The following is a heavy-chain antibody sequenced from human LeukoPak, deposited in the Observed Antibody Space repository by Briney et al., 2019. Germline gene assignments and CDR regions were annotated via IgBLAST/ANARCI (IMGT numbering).Heavy chain of an antibody. Sequence: GGSLRPSCAASGFTFSSYAMSWFRQAPGKGLEWVSAISGSGGSTYYTDSVKGRFTISRDNSKNTLYLQMNSLRAEDTAVYSCAKDGSEYSSSPSAYYFAYWRHGTLVTVSS. J-gene: IGHJ4*01. CDR3: AKDGSEYSSSPSAYYFAY. CDR2: ISGSGGST. CDR1: GFTFSSYA. D-gene: IGHD6-6*01. V-gene: IGHV3-23*01.